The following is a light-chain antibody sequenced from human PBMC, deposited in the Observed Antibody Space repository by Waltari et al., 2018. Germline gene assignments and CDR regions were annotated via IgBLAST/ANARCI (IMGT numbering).Light chain of an antibody. CDR1: NMGHKY. V-gene: IGLV3-1*01. CDR3: QAWDSSSDSYV. Sequence: SYELTQPRSVPMSAGQTASITCSGDNMGHKYVCRFQQRPGKSPVLVIYQDKKRPSGIPERFSGSNSGNTATLTISGTQHLDEADYYCQAWDSSSDSYVFGSGTKVTV. CDR2: QDK. J-gene: IGLJ1*01.